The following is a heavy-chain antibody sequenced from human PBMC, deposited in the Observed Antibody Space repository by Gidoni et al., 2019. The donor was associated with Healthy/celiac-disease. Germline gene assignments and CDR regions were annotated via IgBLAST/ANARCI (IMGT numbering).Heavy chain of an antibody. CDR3: TRDLILEWLLPIFDY. D-gene: IGHD3-3*01. CDR2: IRSKAYGGTT. Sequence: EVQLVESGGGLVKPGRSLRLSCTASGFTFGHYAMSWFRQAPGKGLEWVGFIRSKAYGGTTEYAASVKGRFTISRDDSKSIAYLQMNSLKTEDTAVYYCTRDLILEWLLPIFDYWGQGTLVTVSS. CDR1: GFTFGHYA. J-gene: IGHJ4*02. V-gene: IGHV3-49*05.